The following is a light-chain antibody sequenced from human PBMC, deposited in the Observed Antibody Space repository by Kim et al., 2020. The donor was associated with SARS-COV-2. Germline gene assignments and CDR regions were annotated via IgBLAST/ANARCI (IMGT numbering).Light chain of an antibody. J-gene: IGKJ1*01. CDR3: KQYETYWT. CDR2: QAS. CDR1: QSVDGW. V-gene: IGKV1-5*03. Sequence: DIQMTQSPSTLSAFVGDRVTMTCRASQSVDGWLAWYQQKPGKAPRLLIYQASKLASGVSARFSGSGSGTDFTLTVSNLQSDDSAVYYCKQYETYWTFGSGTRVEIK.